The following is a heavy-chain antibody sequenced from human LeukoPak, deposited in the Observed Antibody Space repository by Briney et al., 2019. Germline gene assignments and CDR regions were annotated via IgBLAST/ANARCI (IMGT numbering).Heavy chain of an antibody. Sequence: GASVKVSCKASGYTFTSYGITWVRQAPGQGLEWMGWINTYSGNTNYAQKLQGRVTMTTDTSTSTAYVELRSLRSDDTAVYYCARSLDASWLQCPEFWGQGTLVTVSP. CDR1: GYTFTSYG. CDR2: INTYSGNT. CDR3: ARSLDASWLQCPEF. V-gene: IGHV1-18*01. D-gene: IGHD5-24*01. J-gene: IGHJ4*02.